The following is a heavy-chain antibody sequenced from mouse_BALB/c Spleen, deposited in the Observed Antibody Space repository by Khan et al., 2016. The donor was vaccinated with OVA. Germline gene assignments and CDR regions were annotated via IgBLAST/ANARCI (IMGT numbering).Heavy chain of an antibody. CDR3: AREDYGHWYFDV. D-gene: IGHD1-1*02. Sequence: VQLKESGGGLVQPGGSRKLSCAASGFTFNDFGMHWVRQAPEKGLEWVAYISSGSFTIYYTDTVKGRFTISRDNPKNTLFLQMTSLRSEDTAMYYCAREDYGHWYFDVWGAGTTVTVSS. CDR2: ISSGSFTI. J-gene: IGHJ1*01. V-gene: IGHV5-17*02. CDR1: GFTFNDFG.